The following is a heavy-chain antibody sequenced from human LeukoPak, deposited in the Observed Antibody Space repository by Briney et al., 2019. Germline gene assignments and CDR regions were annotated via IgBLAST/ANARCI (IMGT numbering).Heavy chain of an antibody. D-gene: IGHD5-12*01. CDR1: GGSISSYY. V-gene: IGHV4-59*01. J-gene: IGHJ4*02. Sequence: SETLSLTCTVSGGSISSYYWSWIRQPPGKGLEWIGYIYYSGSTNYNPSLKSRVTISVDTSKNQFSLKLSSVTAADTAVYYCARDSGGYELDYWRQGTLVTVSS. CDR2: IYYSGST. CDR3: ARDSGGYELDY.